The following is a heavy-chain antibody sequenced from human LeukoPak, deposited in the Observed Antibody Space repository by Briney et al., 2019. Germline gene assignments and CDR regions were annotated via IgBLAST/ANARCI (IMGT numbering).Heavy chain of an antibody. CDR1: GFTFSSYA. CDR2: ISYDGSNK. J-gene: IGHJ6*02. CDR3: ARDRYYDSSGSPAYYYGMDV. D-gene: IGHD3-22*01. Sequence: GGSLRLSCAASGFTFSSYAMHWVRQAPGKGLEWVAVISYDGSNKYYADSVKGRFTISRDNSKNTLYLQMNSLRAEDTAVYYCARDRYYDSSGSPAYYYGMDVWGQGTTVTVSS. V-gene: IGHV3-30-3*01.